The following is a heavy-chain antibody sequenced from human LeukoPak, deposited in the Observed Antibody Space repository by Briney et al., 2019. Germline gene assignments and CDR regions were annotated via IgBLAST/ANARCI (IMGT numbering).Heavy chain of an antibody. CDR2: MSSGSSYI. CDR1: GFTFRTYA. CDR3: ARDRPTGASRVFVVE. J-gene: IGHJ4*02. V-gene: IGHV3-21*01. Sequence: GESLRLSCTASGFTFRTYAMTWVRQAPGRRLEWISSMSSGSSYIYYAESVRGRFTISRDNAKHSLSLEMNNLRAEDTAMYYCARDRPTGASRVFVVEWGQGTLVTVSS. D-gene: IGHD2-15*01.